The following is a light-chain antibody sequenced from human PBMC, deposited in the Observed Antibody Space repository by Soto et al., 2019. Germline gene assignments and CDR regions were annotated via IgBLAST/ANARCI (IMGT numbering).Light chain of an antibody. Sequence: EIVLTQSPATRSLSPGESATLSCRASQSVSNLLAWYQQRPGQAPRLLIYDTSNRATAIPARFSGSGSGADFTLTISSLEPEDFAVYYCQQRYTWPITFGQGTRLEIK. CDR2: DTS. CDR3: QQRYTWPIT. V-gene: IGKV3-11*01. CDR1: QSVSNL. J-gene: IGKJ5*01.